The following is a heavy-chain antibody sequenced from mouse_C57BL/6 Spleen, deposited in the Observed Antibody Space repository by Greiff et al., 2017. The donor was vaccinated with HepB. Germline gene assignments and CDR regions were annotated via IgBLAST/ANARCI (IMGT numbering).Heavy chain of an antibody. V-gene: IGHV5-6-3*01. CDR1: GFTFSSYG. CDR2: INSNGGST. J-gene: IGHJ2*01. Sequence: VKLVESGGGLVQPGGSLKLSCAASGFTFSSYGMSWVRQTPDKRLELVATINSNGGSTYYPDSVKGRFAISRDNAKNTLYLHISSLKSEDTAMYYFSRKAKTINWDQGTTLTVSS. CDR3: SRKAKTIN.